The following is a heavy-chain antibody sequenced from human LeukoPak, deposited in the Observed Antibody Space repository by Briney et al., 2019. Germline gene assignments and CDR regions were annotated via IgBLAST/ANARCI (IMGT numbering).Heavy chain of an antibody. J-gene: IGHJ4*02. D-gene: IGHD2-21*01. Sequence: PSETLSLTCAVYGGSFSGYYWSWIRQPPGKGLEWIGEINHSGSTNYNPSLKSRVTISVDTSKNQFSLKLSSVTAADTAVYYCARAFPSIRDWGQGTLVTVS. CDR3: ARAFPSIRD. CDR2: INHSGST. V-gene: IGHV4-34*01. CDR1: GGSFSGYY.